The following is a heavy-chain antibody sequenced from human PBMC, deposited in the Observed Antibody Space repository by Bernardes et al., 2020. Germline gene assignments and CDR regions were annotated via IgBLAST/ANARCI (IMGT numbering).Heavy chain of an antibody. D-gene: IGHD3-3*01. V-gene: IGHV1-8*01. CDR3: ARGGTIFGVVIIHYYYYGMDV. CDR2: MNPNSGNT. Sequence: ASMKVSCKASGYTFTSYDINWVRQATGQGLEWMGWMNPNSGNTGYAQKFQGRVTMTRNTSISTAYMELSSLRSEDTAVYYCARGGTIFGVVIIHYYYYGMDVWGQGTTVTVSS. J-gene: IGHJ6*02. CDR1: GYTFTSYD.